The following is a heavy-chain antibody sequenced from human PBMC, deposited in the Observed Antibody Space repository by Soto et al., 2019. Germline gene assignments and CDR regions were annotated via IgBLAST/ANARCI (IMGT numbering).Heavy chain of an antibody. CDR2: ISSSSSTI. J-gene: IGHJ6*02. CDR3: ACGEESPYYDYGMDV. V-gene: IGHV3-48*01. Sequence: EVQLVESGGGLVQRGGSLRLSCAASGLTFSSYSMNWVRQAPGKGLEWVSYISSSSSTIYYADSVKGRFTISSDNAKTSLYLQMKSLGSEDTAVYYCACGEESPYYDYGMDVWGQGTTVTVCS. CDR1: GLTFSSYS.